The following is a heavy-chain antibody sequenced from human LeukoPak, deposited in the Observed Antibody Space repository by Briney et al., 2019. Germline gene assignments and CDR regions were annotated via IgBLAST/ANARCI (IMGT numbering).Heavy chain of an antibody. V-gene: IGHV3-53*01. Sequence: GAPRPSCATVGFNGSSNYKRRGRPAPGEGVGGGSVIFSGGSTNYADSVKGRFTISRDSAKIALFLQMNSLRVEDTAIYYGARVGWTHCKSESCNRRGLYFDYWGQGSLVTVSS. D-gene: IGHD2/OR15-2a*01. CDR1: GFNGSSNY. CDR2: IFSGGST. J-gene: IGHJ4*02. CDR3: ARVGWTHCKSESCNRRGLYFDY.